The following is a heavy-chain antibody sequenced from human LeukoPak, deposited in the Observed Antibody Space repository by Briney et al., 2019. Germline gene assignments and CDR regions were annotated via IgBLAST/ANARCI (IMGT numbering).Heavy chain of an antibody. D-gene: IGHD6-13*01. CDR2: INTDGSST. J-gene: IGHJ4*02. V-gene: IGHV3-74*01. Sequence: GGSLRPSCAASGFTVDSYWMHWVRQAPGKGLVWVSRINTDGSSTTYADSVKGRFTISRDNAKNTLYLQMNSLRAEDTAIYYCASGVQGSSWIVNWGQGTLVTVSS. CDR1: GFTVDSYW. CDR3: ASGVQGSSWIVN.